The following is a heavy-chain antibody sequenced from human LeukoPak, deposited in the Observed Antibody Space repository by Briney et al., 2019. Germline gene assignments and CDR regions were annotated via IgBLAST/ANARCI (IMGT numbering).Heavy chain of an antibody. CDR1: GFTFSSYA. V-gene: IGHV3-30-3*01. J-gene: IGHJ3*02. D-gene: IGHD2-15*01. CDR2: ISYDGSNK. CDR3: AKVVGYPGAFDI. Sequence: SGGSLRLSCAASGFTFSSYAMHWVRQAPGKGPEWVAVISYDGSNKYYADSVKGRFTISRDNSKNTLHLQMNSLRAEDTAVYYCAKVVGYPGAFDIWSQGTMVTVSS.